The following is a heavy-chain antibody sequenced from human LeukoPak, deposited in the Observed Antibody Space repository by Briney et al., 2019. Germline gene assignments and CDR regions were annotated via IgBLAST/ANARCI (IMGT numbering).Heavy chain of an antibody. D-gene: IGHD3-16*01. J-gene: IGHJ6*04. Sequence: SVKVSCKASGGTFSNYAITWVRQAPGQGLEWMAGIIPMFGKPTYAPKFQGRVTITADEPTTTAYLEISSLRSEDTAVYYCARGFFGGYRRDVWGKGTTVIVSS. V-gene: IGHV1-69*01. CDR3: ARGFFGGYRRDV. CDR2: IIPMFGKP. CDR1: GGTFSNYA.